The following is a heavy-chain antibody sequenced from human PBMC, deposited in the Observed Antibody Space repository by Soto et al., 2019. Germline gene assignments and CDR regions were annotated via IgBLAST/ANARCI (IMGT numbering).Heavy chain of an antibody. Sequence: SETLSLTCTVSGGSVSSYYWSWIRQSPGKGLEWIGYIYYSGSTKYKPSLKSRVTISVDTSKNQFSLKLSSVTAADTAVYYCASTDYGDYVSHYYYYMDVWGKGTTVTVS. CDR2: IYYSGST. CDR1: GGSVSSYY. CDR3: ASTDYGDYVSHYYYYMDV. J-gene: IGHJ6*03. D-gene: IGHD4-17*01. V-gene: IGHV4-59*02.